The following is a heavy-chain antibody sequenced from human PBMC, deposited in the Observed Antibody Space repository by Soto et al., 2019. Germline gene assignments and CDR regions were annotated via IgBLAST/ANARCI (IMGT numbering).Heavy chain of an antibody. V-gene: IGHV3-30*19. CDR2: TSYDGSNK. CDR3: ARWGTTGGLDV. D-gene: IGHD3-16*01. CDR1: GFTFRSFV. Sequence: QVQLVESGGGVVQPGTSLRLSCVGSGFTFRSFVIHWVRQAPGKGLEWVALTSYDGSNKYYDDSVKGRFTISRDNSRKTVDLQMDSLRLEERALHYCARWGTTGGLDVWGQGTLVSVSS. J-gene: IGHJ4*02.